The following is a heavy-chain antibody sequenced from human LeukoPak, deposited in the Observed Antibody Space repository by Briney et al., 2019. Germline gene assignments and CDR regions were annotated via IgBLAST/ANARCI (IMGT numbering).Heavy chain of an antibody. V-gene: IGHV4-4*07. CDR1: GGSISSYY. Sequence: SETLSLTCTVSGGSISSYYWSWIRQPAGKGLEWIGRIYTSGSTNYNPSLKSRVTMSVDTSKNQFSLKLSSVTAADTAVYYCQLVGDYDYYYYGVDVWGQGTTVTVSS. J-gene: IGHJ6*02. CDR3: QLVGDYDYYYYGVDV. CDR2: IYTSGST. D-gene: IGHD4-17*01.